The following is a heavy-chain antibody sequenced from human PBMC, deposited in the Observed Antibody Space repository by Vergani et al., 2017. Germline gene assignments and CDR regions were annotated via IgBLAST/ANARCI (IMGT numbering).Heavy chain of an antibody. V-gene: IGHV4-38-2*02. CDR1: GYSISRGYY. J-gene: IGHJ3*02. CDR3: ARXFWVSQGVGAFET. CDR2: VFHSGSA. D-gene: IGHD3-3*02. Sequence: QVQLQESGPGLVKPSETLSLTCSVSGYSISRGYYWGWIRQPPGKGLEWIATVFHSGSAYYNPSLRRRVTISVETSKNQFSLRLTTLTAADTAVNYCARXFWVSQGVGAFETWGRGTEVSVSS.